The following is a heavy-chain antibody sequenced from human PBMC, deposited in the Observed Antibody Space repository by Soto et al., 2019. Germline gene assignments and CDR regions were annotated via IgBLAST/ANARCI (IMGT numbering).Heavy chain of an antibody. CDR3: AREGAGYPNYYYYGMDV. Sequence: GGSLRLSCAASGFTFSSYWMSWVRQAPGRGLEWVANIKQDGSDKYYVDSVKGRFTISRDNAKNSLYLQMNSLRAEDTAVYYCAREGAGYPNYYYYGMDVWGQGTTVTVSS. J-gene: IGHJ6*02. CDR1: GFTFSSYW. CDR2: IKQDGSDK. D-gene: IGHD3-9*01. V-gene: IGHV3-7*05.